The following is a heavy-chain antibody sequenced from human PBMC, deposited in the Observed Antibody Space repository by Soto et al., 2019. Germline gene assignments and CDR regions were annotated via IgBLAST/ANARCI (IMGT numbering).Heavy chain of an antibody. CDR2: IYYTGGT. CDR1: GGSVSSGSYY. V-gene: IGHV4-61*03. J-gene: IGHJ4*02. CDR3: ARLAVGLDY. Sequence: QVQLQESGPGLVKPSETLSLTCSVSGGSVSSGSYYWSWIRQSPEKGLEWIGYIYYTGGTKYNPSLTSRVTISADTSRNHFSLKLTSVTAAETPVYYCARLAVGLDYWGRGGLVSVSS. D-gene: IGHD6-19*01.